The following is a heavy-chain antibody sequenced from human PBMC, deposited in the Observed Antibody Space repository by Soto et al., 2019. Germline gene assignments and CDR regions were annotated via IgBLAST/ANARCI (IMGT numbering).Heavy chain of an antibody. D-gene: IGHD2-15*01. CDR2: IYTSGST. CDR3: ASGRYCSGGSCYYYYGMEV. V-gene: IGHV4-4*07. CDR1: GGTISSYY. Sequence: SETLSLTCTVSGGTISSYYWSWIRQPAGKGLEWIGRIYTSGSTNYNPSLKSRVTMSIDTSKNQLSLRLSSVTAADTAVYYCASGRYCSGGSCYYYYGMEVWGPGTTVTVSS. J-gene: IGHJ6*02.